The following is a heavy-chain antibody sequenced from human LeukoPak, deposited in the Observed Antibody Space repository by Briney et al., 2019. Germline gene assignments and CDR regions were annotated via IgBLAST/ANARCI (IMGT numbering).Heavy chain of an antibody. Sequence: SETLSLTCDVYGGSFSGYNWSWIRQPPGKGLEWIGEINHRGSTNYNPSLKSRVTISVDTSKNQFSLKLGSVTVADTAVYYCASTSAMVYFDYWGQGTLVTVSS. D-gene: IGHD5-18*01. CDR1: GGSFSGYN. V-gene: IGHV4-34*01. CDR2: INHRGST. J-gene: IGHJ4*02. CDR3: ASTSAMVYFDY.